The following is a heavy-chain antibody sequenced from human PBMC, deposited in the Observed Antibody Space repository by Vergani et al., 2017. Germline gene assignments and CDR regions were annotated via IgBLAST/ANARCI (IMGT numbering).Heavy chain of an antibody. D-gene: IGHD3-10*01. J-gene: IGHJ4*02. Sequence: QVRLQESGPGLVKPSETLSLTCSVSGGSMSGYYWGWIRQPPGKGLEWIGSIYYSGSTYYNPSLKSRVTISVDTSKNQFSLKLSSVTAADTAVYYCARRLQYGSGSQIIDYWGQGTLVTVSS. CDR1: GGSMSGYY. CDR3: ARRLQYGSGSQIIDY. CDR2: IYYSGST. V-gene: IGHV4-39*01.